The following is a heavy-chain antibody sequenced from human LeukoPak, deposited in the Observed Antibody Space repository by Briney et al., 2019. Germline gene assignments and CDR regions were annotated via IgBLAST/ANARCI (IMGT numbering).Heavy chain of an antibody. CDR2: ISWDGGST. Sequence: GGSLRLSCAASGFTVSSNYMSWVRQAPGKGLEWVSLISWDGGSTYYADSVKGRFTISRDNSKNSLYLQMNSLRTEDTALYYCAKSKTAVTTGYLDYWGQGTLVTVSS. D-gene: IGHD4-17*01. J-gene: IGHJ4*02. V-gene: IGHV3-43*01. CDR3: AKSKTAVTTGYLDY. CDR1: GFTVSSNY.